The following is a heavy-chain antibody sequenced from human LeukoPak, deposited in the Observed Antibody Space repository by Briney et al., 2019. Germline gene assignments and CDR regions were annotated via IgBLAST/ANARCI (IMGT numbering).Heavy chain of an antibody. D-gene: IGHD3-10*01. Sequence: GGSLRLSCAASGFTFTTYWMSWVRQAPGKGLEWVALISNDGSSEYYADSLKGRFTISRDNSKNTLYLQVNSLRPEDTAVYYCARDYYYGSGNYYNHALDYWGQGTLLTVSS. CDR3: ARDYYYGSGNYYNHALDY. CDR1: GFTFTTYW. V-gene: IGHV3-30*03. CDR2: ISNDGSSE. J-gene: IGHJ4*02.